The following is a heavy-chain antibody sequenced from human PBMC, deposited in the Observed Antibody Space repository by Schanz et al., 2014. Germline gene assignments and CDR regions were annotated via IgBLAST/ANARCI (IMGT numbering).Heavy chain of an antibody. V-gene: IGHV1-18*01. CDR3: ARETTIIAVSAFDV. D-gene: IGHD3-9*01. J-gene: IGHJ3*01. CDR1: GYTFNNHG. CDR2: ISVYHGHT. Sequence: QVQLVQSGGEVKKPGASATVSCKASGYTFNNHGISWVRQAPGQGLEWMGWISVYHGHTNYAEKVHGRVTMTTDTSATTVYMELRGLRSVDTAVYYCARETTIIAVSAFDVWGQGTMVTVSS.